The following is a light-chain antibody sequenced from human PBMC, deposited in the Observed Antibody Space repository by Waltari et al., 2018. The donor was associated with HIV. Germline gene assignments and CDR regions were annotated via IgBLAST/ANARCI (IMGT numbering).Light chain of an antibody. CDR1: NSDGGGHDF. CDR2: DVT. CDR3: SSYTITNTR. V-gene: IGLV2-14*03. J-gene: IGLJ2*01. Sequence: QSALTQPASVSGSPGQSITISCTGTNSDGGGHDFVSWYQQHPGKAPKLIIYDVTKRPSEVSNRFSGSKSGDTASLTISGLQAEDEADYYCSSYTITNTRFGGGTRLTVL.